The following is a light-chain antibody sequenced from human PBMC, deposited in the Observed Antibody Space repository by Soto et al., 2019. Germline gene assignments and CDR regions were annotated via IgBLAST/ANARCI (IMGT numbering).Light chain of an antibody. V-gene: IGLV2-14*01. Sequence: QSALTQPASVSGPPGQSITISCTGTSSDVGLYNYVSWYQQHPGKAPKLMIYDVSNRPSGVSNRFSGSKSGNTASLTISGLQAEDEAEYYCSSYTTNNTPVFGTGTKLTVL. CDR2: DVS. CDR1: SSDVGLYNY. CDR3: SSYTTNNTPV. J-gene: IGLJ1*01.